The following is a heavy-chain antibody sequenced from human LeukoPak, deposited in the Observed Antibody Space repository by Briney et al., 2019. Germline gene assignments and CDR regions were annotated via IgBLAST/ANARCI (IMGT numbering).Heavy chain of an antibody. D-gene: IGHD3-10*01. CDR1: GYTFINYG. CDR2: ISPYNGNT. V-gene: IGHV1-18*01. J-gene: IGHJ4*02. CDR3: TRDLARYYYGSGTSVIGSRWDY. Sequence: ASVKVSCKASGYTFINYGISWVRQAPGQGLEWMGWISPYNGNTNYAQKFQGRVTMPTDTSTSTAYMELESLTSDDTAVFYCTRDLARYYYGSGTSVIGSRWDYWGQGAPVTVSS.